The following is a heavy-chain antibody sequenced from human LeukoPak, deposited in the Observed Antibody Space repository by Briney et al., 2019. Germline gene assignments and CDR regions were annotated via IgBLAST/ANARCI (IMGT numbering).Heavy chain of an antibody. CDR1: GFTFSTYS. J-gene: IGHJ6*03. V-gene: IGHV3-23*01. CDR3: AKQGRDWLRDYYYYMDV. D-gene: IGHD3-9*01. Sequence: GGSLRLSCAASGFTFSTYSMNWVRQAPGKGLEWVSIISVSGGSTYYADSVKGRFTISRDNSKNTLYLHMNSLRAEDTAVYYCAKQGRDWLRDYYYYMDVWGKGTTVTISS. CDR2: ISVSGGST.